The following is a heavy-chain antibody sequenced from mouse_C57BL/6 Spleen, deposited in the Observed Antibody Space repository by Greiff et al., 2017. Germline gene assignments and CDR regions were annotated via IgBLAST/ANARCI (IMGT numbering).Heavy chain of an antibody. V-gene: IGHV1-82*01. CDR2: IYPGDGDT. CDR1: GYAFSSSW. J-gene: IGHJ3*01. CDR3: ARWDYSNSAWFAY. Sequence: QVQLKESGPELVKPGASVKISCKASGYAFSSSWMNWVKQRPGKGLEWIGRIYPGDGDTNYNGKFKGKATLTADKSSSTAYMQLSSLTSEDSAVYFCARWDYSNSAWFAYWGQGTLVTVSA. D-gene: IGHD2-5*01.